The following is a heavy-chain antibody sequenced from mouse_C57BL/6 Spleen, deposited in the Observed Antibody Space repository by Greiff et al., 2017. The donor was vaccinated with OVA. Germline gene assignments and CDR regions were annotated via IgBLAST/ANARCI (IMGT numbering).Heavy chain of an antibody. CDR3: ARVSYYYGSSYRYFDV. Sequence: EVKLMESGGGLVQPGGSLSLSCAASGFTFTDYYMSWVRQPPGKALEWLGFIRNKANGYTTEYSASVKGRFTISRDNSQSILYLQMNALRAEDSATYYCARVSYYYGSSYRYFDVWGTGTTVTVSS. CDR2: IRNKANGYTT. J-gene: IGHJ1*03. V-gene: IGHV7-3*01. CDR1: GFTFTDYY. D-gene: IGHD1-1*01.